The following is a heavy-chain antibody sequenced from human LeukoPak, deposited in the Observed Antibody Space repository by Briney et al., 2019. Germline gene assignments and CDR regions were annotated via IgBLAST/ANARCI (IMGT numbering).Heavy chain of an antibody. CDR1: GFTFSDYY. J-gene: IGHJ6*02. CDR2: ISSSGSTI. CDR3: AGGAVAATREGNYYYYGMDV. D-gene: IGHD2-15*01. Sequence: GGSPRLSCAASGFTFSDYYMSWIRQAPGKGLEWVSYISSSGSTICYADSVKGRFTISRDNAKNSLYLQMNSLRAEDTAVYYCAGGAVAATREGNYYYYGMDVWGQGTTVTVSS. V-gene: IGHV3-11*01.